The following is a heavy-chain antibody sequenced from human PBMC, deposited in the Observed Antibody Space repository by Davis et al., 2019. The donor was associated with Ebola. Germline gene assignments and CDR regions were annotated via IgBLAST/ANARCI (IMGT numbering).Heavy chain of an antibody. CDR2: IFYDESTT. J-gene: IGHJ4*02. V-gene: IGHV3-74*01. CDR1: GFTFGDYA. D-gene: IGHD1-26*01. Sequence: HTGESLKISCTTSGFTFGDYAMTWVRQAPGKGLVWVSRIFYDESTTNYADSVKGRFTISRDNAKNTLFLQMNSLRVDDTAVYYCARGLSGTYGFDYWGQGTLVTVSS. CDR3: ARGLSGTYGFDY.